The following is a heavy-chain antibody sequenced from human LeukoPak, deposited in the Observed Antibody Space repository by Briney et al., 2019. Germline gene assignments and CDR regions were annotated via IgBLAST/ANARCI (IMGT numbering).Heavy chain of an antibody. D-gene: IGHD1-26*01. J-gene: IGHJ4*02. Sequence: ASVKVSCKASGYTFNSYDINWVRQATGQGLEWMGWMNPNSGNTGYAQRFQGRVTMTRHTSIRTAYLELSGLSSEDSAVDYCARGHTASSGSYVYWGQGTQVTVSS. CDR2: MNPNSGNT. CDR3: ARGHTASSGSYVY. CDR1: GYTFNSYD. V-gene: IGHV1-8*01.